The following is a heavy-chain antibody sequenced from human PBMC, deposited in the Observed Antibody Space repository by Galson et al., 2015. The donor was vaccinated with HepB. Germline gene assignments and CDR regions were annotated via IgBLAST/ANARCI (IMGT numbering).Heavy chain of an antibody. J-gene: IGHJ3*02. Sequence: SLRLSCAASGFTFSGSAMHWVRQASGKGLEWVGRIRSNANSYATAYAASVKGRFTISRDDSKNTAYLQMNSLKTEDTAVYYCTTPDSSGYYSKSGVDIWGQGTMVTVSS. D-gene: IGHD3-22*01. CDR2: IRSNANSYAT. CDR3: TTPDSSGYYSKSGVDI. CDR1: GFTFSGSA. V-gene: IGHV3-73*01.